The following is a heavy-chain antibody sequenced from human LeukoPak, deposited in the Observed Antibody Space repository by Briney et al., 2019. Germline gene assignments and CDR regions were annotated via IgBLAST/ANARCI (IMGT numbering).Heavy chain of an antibody. CDR3: YGANAEH. V-gene: IGHV3-74*01. J-gene: IGHJ1*01. D-gene: IGHD4-23*01. Sequence: PGGSLRPSCAASGFTFSSYWMHWVRQAPGKGLTWVSGINTDGSSTSYADSVKGRFTISRDNAKNTLFLQMNSLRAEDTAVYYCYGANAEHWGQGTLVTVSS. CDR1: GFTFSSYW. CDR2: INTDGSST.